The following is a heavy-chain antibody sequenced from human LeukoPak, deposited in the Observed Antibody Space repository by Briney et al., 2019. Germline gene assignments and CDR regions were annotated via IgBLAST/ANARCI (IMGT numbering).Heavy chain of an antibody. V-gene: IGHV3-23*01. CDR2: ISGSGGGT. J-gene: IGHJ4*02. CDR1: GFTFSSNT. Sequence: GGSLRLSCAASGFTFSSNTMSWVRQAPGKGLDWVSGISGSGGGTYYADSVKGRFTISRDNSKNTLYLQMNSLRAEDTAVYYCAKGRLAGYLDYWGQGTLVTVSS. D-gene: IGHD2-15*01. CDR3: AKGRLAGYLDY.